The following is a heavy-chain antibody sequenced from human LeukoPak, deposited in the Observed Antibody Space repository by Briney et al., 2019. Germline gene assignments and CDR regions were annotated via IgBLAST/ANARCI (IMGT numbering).Heavy chain of an antibody. D-gene: IGHD3-22*01. CDR3: ARKGSDSSGYYYVRPYYYYGMDV. Sequence: ASVKVSCKASGGTFSSYAISWVRQATGQGLEWMGWMNPNSGNTGYAQKFQGRVTMTRNTSISTAYMELSSLRSEDTAVYYCARKGSDSSGYYYVRPYYYYGMDVWGQGTTVTVSS. J-gene: IGHJ6*02. CDR1: GGTFSSYA. CDR2: MNPNSGNT. V-gene: IGHV1-8*02.